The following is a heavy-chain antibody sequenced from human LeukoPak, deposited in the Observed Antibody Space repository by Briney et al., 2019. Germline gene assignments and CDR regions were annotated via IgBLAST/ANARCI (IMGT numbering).Heavy chain of an antibody. CDR3: AKQGFGC. Sequence: GGSLRLSCTASGFTLSSYAMSWARQAPGEGLKWVSTISGSADNTYYAEAVKGRFTISRDNSKNTMYLQMNSLRAEDTAVYYCAKQGFGCWGQGTLVTVSS. J-gene: IGHJ4*02. D-gene: IGHD3-9*01. CDR1: GFTLSSYA. CDR2: ISGSADNT. V-gene: IGHV3-23*01.